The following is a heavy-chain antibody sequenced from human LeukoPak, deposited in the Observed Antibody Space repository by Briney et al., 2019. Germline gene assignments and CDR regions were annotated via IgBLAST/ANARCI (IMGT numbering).Heavy chain of an antibody. J-gene: IGHJ4*02. CDR2: ISGNGYNT. CDR1: DFTLSNYA. V-gene: IGHV3-23*01. CDR3: AKGVRLWFAFYFDY. Sequence: PGGSLRLSCAASDFTLSNYAMSWFRQAPGKGLEWVSSISGNGYNTYYAASVKDRFTISGDSSTNTLTLQMHRLRAEGTAVYYCAKGVRLWFAFYFDYWGQGTLVTVSS. D-gene: IGHD3-10*01.